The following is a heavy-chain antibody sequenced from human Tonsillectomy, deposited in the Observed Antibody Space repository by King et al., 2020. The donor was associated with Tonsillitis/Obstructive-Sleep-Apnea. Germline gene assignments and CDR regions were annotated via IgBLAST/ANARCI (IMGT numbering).Heavy chain of an antibody. CDR2: INPNSGGT. CDR1: GYTFTGYY. J-gene: IGHJ6*03. Sequence: QLVQSGAEVKKPGASVKVSCKASGYTFTGYYMHWVRQAPGQGLEWMGWINPNSGGTNYAKKFQGWVTRPRETAISTAYMEGSRLTSEDTAVYYCARGGSSWSRDYYYYMDVWGKGTTVTVSS. V-gene: IGHV1-2*04. CDR3: ARGGSSWSRDYYYYMDV. D-gene: IGHD6-13*01.